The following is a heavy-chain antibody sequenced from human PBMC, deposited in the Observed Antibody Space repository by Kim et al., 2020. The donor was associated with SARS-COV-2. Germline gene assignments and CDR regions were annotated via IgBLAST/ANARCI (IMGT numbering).Heavy chain of an antibody. Sequence: SETLSLTCAVSGGPFTDHYWSWIRQPPGKGLEWIGEINHSGNTNYNPSLKSRVTISVDTSKSQISLKLSSVTAADPAGYYCARGYKTDWYVGTYWGQGTL. CDR2: INHSGNT. V-gene: IGHV4-34*01. CDR1: GGPFTDHY. D-gene: IGHD3-9*01. J-gene: IGHJ4*02. CDR3: ARGYKTDWYVGTY.